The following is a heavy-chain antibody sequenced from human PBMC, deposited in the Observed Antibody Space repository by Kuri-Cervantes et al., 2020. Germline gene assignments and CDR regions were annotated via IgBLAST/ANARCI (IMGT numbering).Heavy chain of an antibody. CDR3: AREGLEYGGSDY. J-gene: IGHJ4*02. V-gene: IGHV4-39*07. D-gene: IGHD4-23*01. CDR1: GGSISSSSYY. Sequence: SETLSLTCTVSGGSISSSSYYWGWIRQPPGKGLEWIGSIYYSGSTYYNPSLKSRVTISVDTSKNQFSLKLSSVTAADTAVYYCAREGLEYGGSDYWGQGTLVTVSS. CDR2: IYYSGST.